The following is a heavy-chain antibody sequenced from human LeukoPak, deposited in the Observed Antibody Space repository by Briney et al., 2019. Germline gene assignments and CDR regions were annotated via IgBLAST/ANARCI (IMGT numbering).Heavy chain of an antibody. V-gene: IGHV3-21*01. CDR2: ISSSSSYV. Sequence: AGGSLRLSCAASGFTFSSYSMNWVRQAPGKGLEWVSSISSSSSYVYYADSVKGRFTISRDNAKNSLYLLMNSLRAEDTAVYYCASYLAAAGNYYFDYWGQGTLVTVSS. J-gene: IGHJ4*02. CDR3: ASYLAAAGNYYFDY. D-gene: IGHD6-13*01. CDR1: GFTFSSYS.